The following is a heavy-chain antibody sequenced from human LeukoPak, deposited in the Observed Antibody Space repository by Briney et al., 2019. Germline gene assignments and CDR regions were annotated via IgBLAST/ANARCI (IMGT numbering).Heavy chain of an antibody. CDR3: ARFPCSGDSCYSGIRAFDI. CDR1: GGSFSGYY. J-gene: IGHJ3*02. CDR2: INHSGTT. Sequence: SETLSLTCAVYGGSFSGYYWNWIRQSPGKGLEWIGEINHSGTTNYIAYLKSRVTISVDTSNKQFSLKLSSVTAADTAVYYCARFPCSGDSCYSGIRAFDIWGQGTMVTVSS. D-gene: IGHD2-15*01. V-gene: IGHV4-34*01.